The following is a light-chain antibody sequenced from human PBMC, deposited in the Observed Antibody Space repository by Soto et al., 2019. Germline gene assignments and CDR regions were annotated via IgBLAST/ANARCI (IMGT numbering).Light chain of an antibody. CDR2: QDT. CDR1: KLGDKY. Sequence: SYELTQPPSVSVSPGQTASITCSGDKLGDKYAYWYQQKPGQSPVLVIYQDTKRPSGIPERFSGSNSGNTATLTISGTQAMDEADSFCQACDSSTVVFGGGTKVTVL. V-gene: IGLV3-1*01. CDR3: QACDSSTVV. J-gene: IGLJ2*01.